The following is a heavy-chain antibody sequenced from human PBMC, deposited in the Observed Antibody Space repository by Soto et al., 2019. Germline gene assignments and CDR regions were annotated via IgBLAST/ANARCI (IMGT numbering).Heavy chain of an antibody. V-gene: IGHV4-31*03. D-gene: IGHD2-21*02. CDR3: ASVIGGDYEYYFEF. CDR2: IYYSGRT. J-gene: IGHJ4*02. Sequence: SETLSLTCTVSVVSISSGGYYCSWIRQHPGKGLEWIGNIYYSGRTYYNPSLKSRVILSVDTSKNHFSLTLRSVTAADSAMYYCASVIGGDYEYYFEFWGQGALGIVSS. CDR1: VVSISSGGYY.